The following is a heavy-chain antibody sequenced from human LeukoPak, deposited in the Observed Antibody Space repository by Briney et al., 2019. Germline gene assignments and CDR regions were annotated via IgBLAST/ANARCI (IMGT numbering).Heavy chain of an antibody. V-gene: IGHV3-7*03. CDR3: ARVYSSSSGKNAFDV. J-gene: IGHJ3*01. D-gene: IGHD6-6*01. Sequence: GGSLRLSCAASGSTFNNYWMSWVRQAPGKGLEWVANIKQDGNEKYYVDSVKGRFTISRDNAKNSLDLQMNSLRVEDTAVYYCARVYSSSSGKNAFDVWGQGTMVTVSP. CDR1: GSTFNNYW. CDR2: IKQDGNEK.